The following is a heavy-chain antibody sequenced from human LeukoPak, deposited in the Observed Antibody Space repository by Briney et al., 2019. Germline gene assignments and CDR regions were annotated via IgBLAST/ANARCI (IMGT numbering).Heavy chain of an antibody. CDR1: GFTSSSYW. Sequence: GGSLRLSCGASGFTSSSYWMHWVRQAPGKGLVWVSRINGDGSRTNYADSVKGRFTISRDNAKNTLYLQMNSLRAEDTAMYYCTRSYYYDSLDAFDIWGQGTMVTVSS. J-gene: IGHJ3*02. D-gene: IGHD3-22*01. V-gene: IGHV3-74*01. CDR2: INGDGSRT. CDR3: TRSYYYDSLDAFDI.